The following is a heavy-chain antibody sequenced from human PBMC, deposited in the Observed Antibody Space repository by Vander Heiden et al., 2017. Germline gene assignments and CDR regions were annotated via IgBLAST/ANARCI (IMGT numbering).Heavy chain of an antibody. CDR2: IKQDGSEK. Sequence: EVQLVESGGGLVQPGGSLRLSRPASGFTFSSYGMSWVRQGQGKGLDWVANIKQDGSEKYYVDSVKGRFTISRDNAKNSLYLQMNSLRAEDTAVYYCARDCAAAAAGPYYFDYWCQGTLVTVAS. V-gene: IGHV3-7*01. J-gene: IGHJ4*02. CDR3: ARDCAAAAAGPYYFDY. CDR1: GFTFSSYG. D-gene: IGHD6-13*01.